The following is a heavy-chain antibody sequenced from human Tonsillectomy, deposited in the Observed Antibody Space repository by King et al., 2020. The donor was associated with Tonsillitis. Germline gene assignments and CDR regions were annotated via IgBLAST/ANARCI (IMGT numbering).Heavy chain of an antibody. Sequence: VQLVESGGGLVQPGESLRLSCAAPGFTFTSYSLSWVRQAPGKGLEWVSYISSGSSNIYYADSVKGRFTISRDKADTSLYLQMNSLRAEDTAVYYCARGFGYSYGHAGDYWGQGTLVTVSA. J-gene: IGHJ4*02. CDR2: ISSGSSNI. CDR3: ARGFGYSYGHAGDY. V-gene: IGHV3-48*01. CDR1: GFTFTSYS. D-gene: IGHD5-18*01.